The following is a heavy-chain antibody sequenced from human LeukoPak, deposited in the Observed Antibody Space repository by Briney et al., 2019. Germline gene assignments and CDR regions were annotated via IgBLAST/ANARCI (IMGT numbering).Heavy chain of an antibody. CDR1: GGSISSGDYY. Sequence: SETPSLTCTVSGGSISSGDYYWSWIRQPPGKGLEWIGYIYYSGSTYYNPSLKSRVTISVDTSKNQFSLKLSSVIAADTAVYYCASSVGTYYYYGMDVWGQGTTVTVSS. CDR3: ASSVGTYYYYGMDV. J-gene: IGHJ6*02. V-gene: IGHV4-30-4*01. D-gene: IGHD3-10*01. CDR2: IYYSGST.